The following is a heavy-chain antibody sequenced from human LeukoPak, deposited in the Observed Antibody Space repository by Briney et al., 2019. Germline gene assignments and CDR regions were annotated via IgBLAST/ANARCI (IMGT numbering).Heavy chain of an antibody. Sequence: PGGSLILSRAASGITFSTFAMSWVRQAPGRGLECVSVISGGGDRTYYAETVRGRFTISRDNSKNTLYLQMSSLRADDTAIYYCAKGHSAYGTGFDYWGQGTLVTVSS. J-gene: IGHJ4*02. CDR2: ISGGGDRT. CDR1: GITFSTFA. D-gene: IGHD5-12*01. V-gene: IGHV3-23*01. CDR3: AKGHSAYGTGFDY.